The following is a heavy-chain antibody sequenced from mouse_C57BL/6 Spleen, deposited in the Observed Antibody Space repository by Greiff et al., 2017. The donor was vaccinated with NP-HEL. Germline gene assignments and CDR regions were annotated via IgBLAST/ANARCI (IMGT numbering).Heavy chain of an antibody. D-gene: IGHD1-1*01. V-gene: IGHV5-17*01. CDR3: ARPDYGSRDAMDY. CDR2: ISSGSSTI. Sequence: EVKVVESGGGLVKPGGSLKLSCAASGFTFSDYGMHWVRQAPEKGLEWVAYISSGSSTIYYADTVKGRFTISRDNAKNTLFLQMTSLRSEDTAMYYCARPDYGSRDAMDYWGQGTSVTVSS. J-gene: IGHJ4*01. CDR1: GFTFSDYG.